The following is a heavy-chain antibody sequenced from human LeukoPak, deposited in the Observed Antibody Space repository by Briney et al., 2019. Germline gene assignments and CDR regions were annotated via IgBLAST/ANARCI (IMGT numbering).Heavy chain of an antibody. CDR2: ISTSDTVT. D-gene: IGHD4-23*01. Sequence: GGSLRLSCAASGFTFLSYGMSWVRQIPGKGLEWVSSISTSDTVTYDADSVKGRFTISGDYSKNTLYLQMNSLRAEDTAVYYCAREGGGNSPYDAFDIWGQGTMVTVSS. V-gene: IGHV3-23*01. J-gene: IGHJ3*02. CDR3: AREGGGNSPYDAFDI. CDR1: GFTFLSYG.